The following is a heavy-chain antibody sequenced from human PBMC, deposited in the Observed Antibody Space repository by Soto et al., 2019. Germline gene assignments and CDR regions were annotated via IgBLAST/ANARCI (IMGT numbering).Heavy chain of an antibody. Sequence: EVQLVESGGGLVQPGRSLRLSCTSSGFTFGDYAVNWFRQAPGKGLEWIGFIRSNGYGGTSEYVASVKGRFTISRDDAKSTAYLQVNSLKTEDTALYLCGRGKPKYRATFDYWGLGTLVTVSS. CDR3: GRGKPKYRATFDY. V-gene: IGHV3-49*03. D-gene: IGHD5-12*01. CDR1: GFTFGDYA. J-gene: IGHJ4*02. CDR2: IRSNGYGGTS.